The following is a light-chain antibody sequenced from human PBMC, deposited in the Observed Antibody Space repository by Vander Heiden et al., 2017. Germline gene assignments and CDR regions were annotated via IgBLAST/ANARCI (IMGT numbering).Light chain of an antibody. V-gene: IGLV3-25*03. CDR2: KDS. J-gene: IGLJ3*02. Sequence: SSELTQPPPVSLSPGQTARITGSGDTLPQQYVYWYQQRPGQAPVLVMYKDSERPSGIPERFSGSSSGTTVTLTITGVQAEDEADYYCQSTDTSGPYVVFGGGTQLTVL. CDR1: TLPQQY. CDR3: QSTDTSGPYVV.